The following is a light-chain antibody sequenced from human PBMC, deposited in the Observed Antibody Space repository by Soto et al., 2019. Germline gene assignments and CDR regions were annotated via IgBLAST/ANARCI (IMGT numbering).Light chain of an antibody. Sequence: QSVLTQPASVSGPPGQSIAISCTGTSSDVGGYNYVSWYQQHPGKAPKLIIYDVTNRPSGVSNRFSGSKSGNTASLTISGLQAEDEADYYCGSYTSSSTYVFGTGTKVTVL. J-gene: IGLJ1*01. V-gene: IGLV2-14*01. CDR3: GSYTSSSTYV. CDR2: DVT. CDR1: SSDVGGYNY.